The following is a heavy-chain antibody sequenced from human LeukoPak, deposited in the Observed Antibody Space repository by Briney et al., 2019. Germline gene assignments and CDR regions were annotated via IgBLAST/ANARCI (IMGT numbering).Heavy chain of an antibody. CDR2: INGIGLST. J-gene: IGHJ2*01. D-gene: IGHD4-23*01. V-gene: IGHV3-23*01. CDR3: AKDRDNGGNSGGHFDL. CDR1: GFTFTRYA. Sequence: SGGPLRLSCAASGFTFTRYAMNWVRQAPGKGLEWVSDINGIGLSTYYADSEKGRFAISRDNSKNTMYLQLHSLRAEDTAVYYCAKDRDNGGNSGGHFDLWGRGTLVTV.